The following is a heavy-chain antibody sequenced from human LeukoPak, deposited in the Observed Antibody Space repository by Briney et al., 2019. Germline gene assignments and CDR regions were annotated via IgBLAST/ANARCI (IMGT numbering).Heavy chain of an antibody. J-gene: IGHJ3*01. V-gene: IGHV4-61*02. CDR3: TRDGRRGTFGDAFDL. CDR1: GGSITSGNYF. CDR2: TTPSGIT. Sequence: SETLSLTCTVSGGSITSGNYFWSWIRQPAGKGLEWIGRTTPSGITNYNPSLKSRVTISVDTSNNQFSLRLSSVTAADTAVYYCTRDGRRGTFGDAFDLWGQGTIITVSS. D-gene: IGHD1-26*01.